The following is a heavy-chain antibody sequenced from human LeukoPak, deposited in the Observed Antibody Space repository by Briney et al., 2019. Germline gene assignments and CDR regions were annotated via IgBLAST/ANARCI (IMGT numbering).Heavy chain of an antibody. CDR3: ARERGRGRDSPWFDY. Sequence: GGSLRLSCAVSGFIVSGDFMSWVRQAPGKGLERVSVIYSDGSTYYADSVKGRFTISRDNSKNTLDLQMTGLRAEDTAVYYCARERGRGRDSPWFDYWGQGTLVTVSS. V-gene: IGHV3-53*01. D-gene: IGHD1-26*01. J-gene: IGHJ4*02. CDR2: IYSDGST. CDR1: GFIVSGDF.